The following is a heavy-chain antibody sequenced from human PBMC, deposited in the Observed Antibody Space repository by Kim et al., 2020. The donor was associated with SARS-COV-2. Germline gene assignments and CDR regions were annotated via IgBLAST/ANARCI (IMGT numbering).Heavy chain of an antibody. D-gene: IGHD3-10*01. V-gene: IGHV3-48*02. CDR1: GFTFSSYS. J-gene: IGHJ6*02. CDR2: ISSSSSTI. CDR3: AREEAYYGSGNYYYYGMDV. Sequence: GGSLRLSCAASGFTFSSYSMNWVRQAPGKGLEWVSYISSSSSTIYYADSVKGRFTISRDNAKNSLYLQMNSLRDEDTAVYYCAREEAYYGSGNYYYYGMDVWGQGTTVTVSS.